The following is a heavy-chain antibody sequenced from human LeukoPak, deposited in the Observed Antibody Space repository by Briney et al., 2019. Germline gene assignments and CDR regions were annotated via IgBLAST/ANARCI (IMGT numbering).Heavy chain of an antibody. V-gene: IGHV3-7*01. CDR3: ARSVYYYYDSPTTFFDY. CDR1: GFTFSSYW. D-gene: IGHD3-22*01. Sequence: GGSLRLSCAASGFTFSSYWMSWVRQAPGKGLEWVANIKQDGSEKYYVDSVKGRFTISRDNAKNSLYLQMNSLRAEDAAVYYCARSVYYYYDSPTTFFDYWGQGTLVTVSS. CDR2: IKQDGSEK. J-gene: IGHJ4*02.